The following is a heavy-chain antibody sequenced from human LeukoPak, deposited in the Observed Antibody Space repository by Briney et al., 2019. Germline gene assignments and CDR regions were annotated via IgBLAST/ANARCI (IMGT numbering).Heavy chain of an antibody. D-gene: IGHD4-11*01. Sequence: ASVKVSCKVSGYTFTDYYMHWVQQAPGKGLEWMGLVYPEDGETIYAEKFQGRVTITADTSTDTAYMELSSLRSEDTAVYYCATAYSKGPVDYWGQGTLVTVSS. J-gene: IGHJ4*02. V-gene: IGHV1-69-2*01. CDR1: GYTFTDYY. CDR2: VYPEDGET. CDR3: ATAYSKGPVDY.